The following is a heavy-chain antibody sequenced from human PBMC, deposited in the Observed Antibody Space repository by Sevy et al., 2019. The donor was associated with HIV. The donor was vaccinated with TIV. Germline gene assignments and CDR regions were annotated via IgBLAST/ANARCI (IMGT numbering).Heavy chain of an antibody. Sequence: GGSLRLSCAASGFTFSKYSTSWVRQPPGKGLEWVSTLSFGCGEINYADSVKGRFTISRDNSKSSVYLQMNNLRPEDTAVYYCAREGCTKPHDYWGQGTLVTAPQ. CDR1: GFTFSKYS. D-gene: IGHD2-8*01. CDR3: AREGCTKPHDY. V-gene: IGHV3-23*01. J-gene: IGHJ4*02. CDR2: LSFGCGEI.